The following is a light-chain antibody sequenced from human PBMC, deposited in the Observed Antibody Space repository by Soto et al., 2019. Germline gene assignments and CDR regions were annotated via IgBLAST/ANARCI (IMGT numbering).Light chain of an antibody. CDR2: VAS. J-gene: IGKJ4*01. V-gene: IGKV1-39*01. Sequence: DIPMTQSPSSLSASVGDRVTITCRASQSVGTYLSWYQQKQGKAPKLLINVASTLQSGVPSRFSGGGSGTDFTLAISSLQPEDFATYYCQQSSSTPQTFGGGTRVEIK. CDR3: QQSSSTPQT. CDR1: QSVGTY.